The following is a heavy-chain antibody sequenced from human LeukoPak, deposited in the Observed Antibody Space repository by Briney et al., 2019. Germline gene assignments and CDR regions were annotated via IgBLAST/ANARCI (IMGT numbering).Heavy chain of an antibody. CDR1: GYTFANYA. V-gene: IGHV1-18*01. J-gene: IGHJ4*02. CDR2: VSTYNGDA. D-gene: IGHD4-17*01. Sequence: ASVKVSCKASGYTFANYAINWVRQAPGHGLEWMGWVSTYNGDAKYAQSVQGRVTLTTGTSTTTAHMELRSLTSDDTAVYYCAKAWDYGDRGEIDYWGQGTLVIVSS. CDR3: AKAWDYGDRGEIDY.